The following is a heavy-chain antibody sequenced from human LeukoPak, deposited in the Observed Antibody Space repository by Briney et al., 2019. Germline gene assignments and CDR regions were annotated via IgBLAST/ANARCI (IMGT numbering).Heavy chain of an antibody. V-gene: IGHV1-18*01. CDR1: GYTFTSYG. J-gene: IGHJ4*02. D-gene: IGHD3-10*01. CDR2: ISAYNGNT. Sequence: ASVKVSCKAAGYTFTSYGISWVRQAPGQGLEWMGWISAYNGNTNYAQELQGRVTMTTDTSTSTAYMELRSLRSDDTAVYYCARRVRGVTDYYFDYWGQGTLVTVSS. CDR3: ARRVRGVTDYYFDY.